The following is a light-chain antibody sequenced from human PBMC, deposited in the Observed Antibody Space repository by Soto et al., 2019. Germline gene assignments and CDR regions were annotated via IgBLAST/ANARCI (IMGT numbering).Light chain of an antibody. CDR1: QGISSY. CDR3: QQLRSYPLT. Sequence: DIQLTQSPSFLSASVGDRVTITCRASQGISSYLAWYQQKPGKAPKLLIYAASTLQSGVPSRFSGSGSGTEFTLTISSLQPEDFATYYCQQLRSYPLTFGGGTKVKIK. V-gene: IGKV1-9*01. J-gene: IGKJ4*01. CDR2: AAS.